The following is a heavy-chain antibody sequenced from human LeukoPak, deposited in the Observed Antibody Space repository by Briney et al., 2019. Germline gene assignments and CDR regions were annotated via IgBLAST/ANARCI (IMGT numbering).Heavy chain of an antibody. D-gene: IGHD5-12*01. CDR2: IKQDGSEK. CDR1: GFTFSSYW. V-gene: IGHV3-7*01. J-gene: IGHJ4*02. Sequence: GGSLRLSCAASGFTFSSYWMSWVRQAPGKGLEWVANIKQDGSEKYYVGSVKGRFTISRDNAKNSLDLQMNSLRAEDTAVYYCARRLKQDATKTFDYWGQGTLVTVSS. CDR3: ARRLKQDATKTFDY.